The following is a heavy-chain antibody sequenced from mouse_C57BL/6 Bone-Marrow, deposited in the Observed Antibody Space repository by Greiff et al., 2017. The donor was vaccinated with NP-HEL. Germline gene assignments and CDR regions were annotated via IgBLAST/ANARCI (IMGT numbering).Heavy chain of an antibody. CDR1: GYTFTSYG. J-gene: IGHJ2*01. CDR3: DRAVYYYASSYCYFDF. V-gene: IGHV1-81*01. CDR2: IYPRSGNT. D-gene: IGHD1-1*01. Sequence: VQLQQSGAELARPGASVKLSCKASGYTFTSYGISWVKQRTGQGLEWIGEIYPRSGNTYYNEKFKGKATLTVDTSSSTAYMELRSLTSEDSAVSFYDRAVYYYASSYCYFDFWDQGNATPVTS.